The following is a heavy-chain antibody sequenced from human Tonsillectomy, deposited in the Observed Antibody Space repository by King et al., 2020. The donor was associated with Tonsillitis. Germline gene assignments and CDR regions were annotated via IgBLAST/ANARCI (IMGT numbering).Heavy chain of an antibody. CDR3: AREYYYDSSGLMGGYYDYYGMDV. CDR1: GGSISSYY. Sequence: QLQESGPGLVKPSETLSLTCTVSGGSISSYYWSWIRQPAGKGLEWIGRIYTSGSTNYNPSLKSRVTMSVDTSKNQFSLKLSSVTAADTAVYYCAREYYYDSSGLMGGYYDYYGMDVWGQGTTVTVSS. CDR2: IYTSGST. D-gene: IGHD3-22*01. J-gene: IGHJ6*02. V-gene: IGHV4-4*07.